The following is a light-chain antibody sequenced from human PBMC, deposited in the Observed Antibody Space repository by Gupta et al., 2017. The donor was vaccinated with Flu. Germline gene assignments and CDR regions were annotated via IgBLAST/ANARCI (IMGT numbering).Light chain of an antibody. V-gene: IGLV7-43*01. CDR2: KTN. Sequence: QTVVTQQPSLTLSPGGTVTLTCASSAGAVISDYYPNWFQQKAGQAPRALIYKTNNKHAWTPARFSGSLLGGKAALTLSGAQPEDEAVYYCLIMYGGAWVFGGGTQLTVL. J-gene: IGLJ3*02. CDR1: AGAVISDYY. CDR3: LIMYGGAWV.